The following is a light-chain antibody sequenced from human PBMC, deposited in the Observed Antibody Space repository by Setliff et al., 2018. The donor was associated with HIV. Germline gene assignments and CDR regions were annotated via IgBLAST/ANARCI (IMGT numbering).Light chain of an antibody. J-gene: IGLJ1*01. CDR2: EVS. V-gene: IGLV2-14*01. Sequence: QSALAQPASVSGSPGQSITISCTGTNNDTGRFNFVSWYQQSSGKAPKLIIHEVSDRPSGIPARFSGSKSGNTASLSISGLQPEDEAHYYCSSYTSKSTYVFGTGTKVTVL. CDR1: NNDTGRFNF. CDR3: SSYTSKSTYV.